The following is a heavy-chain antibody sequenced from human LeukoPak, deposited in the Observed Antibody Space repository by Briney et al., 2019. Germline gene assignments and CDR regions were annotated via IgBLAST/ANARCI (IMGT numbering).Heavy chain of an antibody. Sequence: GGSLRLSCAASGFTFSSYGIHWVRQAPGTGLEWVAVIWYDGSNKYYADSVKGRFTISRDNSKNTLSLQMNSLRAEDTAVYYCARDWCSGGRCFSSFDFWGQGTLVTVSS. D-gene: IGHD2-15*01. CDR2: IWYDGSNK. V-gene: IGHV3-33*01. J-gene: IGHJ4*02. CDR3: ARDWCSGGRCFSSFDF. CDR1: GFTFSSYG.